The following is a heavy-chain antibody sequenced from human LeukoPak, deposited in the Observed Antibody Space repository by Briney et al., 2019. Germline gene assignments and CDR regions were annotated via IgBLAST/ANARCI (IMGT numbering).Heavy chain of an antibody. V-gene: IGHV3-21*06. D-gene: IGHD3-22*01. CDR2: ILSSSGYM. J-gene: IGHJ3*01. CDR3: ARHYSVGYYAFDAFDL. CDR1: GFTFSSYN. Sequence: GESLRLSCAASGFTFSSYNMDWVRQSPGKGLEWVSTILSSSGYMYYADSVKGRFTVSRDSARNSLYLQMNSLRADDTAVYYCARHYSVGYYAFDAFDLWGQGTMVTVSS.